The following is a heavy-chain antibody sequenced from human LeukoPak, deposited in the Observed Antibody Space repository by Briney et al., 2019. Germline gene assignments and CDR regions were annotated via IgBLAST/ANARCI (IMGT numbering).Heavy chain of an antibody. CDR3: ARTIAQYTNTWLYYYYGLDV. V-gene: IGHV3-23*01. CDR2: ISGGGEDT. D-gene: IGHD6-13*01. CDR1: GFSFRSFA. Sequence: PGGSLRLSCTASGFSFRSFAMIWVRQAPGQGLEWVSSISGGGEDTYYADSMKGRFTISRDNSETTLYLQMNSLGADDTALYYCARTIAQYTNTWLYYYYGLDVWGQGTTVTVSS. J-gene: IGHJ6*02.